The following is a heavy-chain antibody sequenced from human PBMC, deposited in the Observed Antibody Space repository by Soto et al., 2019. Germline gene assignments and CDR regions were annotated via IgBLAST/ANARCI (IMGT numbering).Heavy chain of an antibody. V-gene: IGHV3-21*01. CDR3: ARDPPEYCSSTSCYQADY. Sequence: EVQLVESGGGLVKPGGSLRLSCAASGFTFSSYSMNWVRQAPGKGLEWVSSISSSSSYIYYADSVKGRFTISRDNAKNSLYLQMNSLRAEDTAVYDCARDPPEYCSSTSCYQADYWGQGTLVTVSS. J-gene: IGHJ4*02. CDR1: GFTFSSYS. CDR2: ISSSSSYI. D-gene: IGHD2-2*01.